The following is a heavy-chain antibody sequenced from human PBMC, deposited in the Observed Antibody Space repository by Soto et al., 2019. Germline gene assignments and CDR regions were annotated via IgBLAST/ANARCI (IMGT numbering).Heavy chain of an antibody. J-gene: IGHJ6*02. CDR2: SSAYNGNT. V-gene: IGHV1-18*01. Sequence: QVQLVQSGAEVKKPGASVKVSCKASGYTFTSYGISWVRQAPGQGLEWMGWSSAYNGNTNYAQKLQGRVTMTTDKSTSTAYMELRSLRSDDTAVYYCASFSIAATDPYGMDVWGQGTTVTVSS. CDR3: ASFSIAATDPYGMDV. D-gene: IGHD6-13*01. CDR1: GYTFTSYG.